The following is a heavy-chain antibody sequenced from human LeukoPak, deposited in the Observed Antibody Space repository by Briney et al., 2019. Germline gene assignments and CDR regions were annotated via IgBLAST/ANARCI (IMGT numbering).Heavy chain of an antibody. CDR1: GGTFSSYA. V-gene: IGHV1-69*05. D-gene: IGHD3-10*01. CDR2: IIPIFGTA. J-gene: IGHJ5*02. Sequence: SVKVSCKASGGTFSSYAISWVQQAPGQGLEWMGGIIPIFGTANYAQKFQGRVTITTDESTSTAYMELSSLRSEDTAVYYCARCTYGSGSPYNWFDPWGQGTLVTVSS. CDR3: ARCTYGSGSPYNWFDP.